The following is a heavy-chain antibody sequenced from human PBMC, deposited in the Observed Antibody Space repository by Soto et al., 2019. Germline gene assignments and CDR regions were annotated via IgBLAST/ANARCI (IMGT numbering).Heavy chain of an antibody. Sequence: GESLKISCKASGYTFTSYWIGWVRQMPGKGLEWMGIIYPGDSDTKYSPSLQGQVTISADKSISTTYLQWSTLEASDSGMYYCVRLLSSSWYFDYWGQGTLVTVSS. J-gene: IGHJ4*02. V-gene: IGHV5-51*01. D-gene: IGHD6-13*01. CDR2: IYPGDSDT. CDR3: VRLLSSSWYFDY. CDR1: GYTFTSYW.